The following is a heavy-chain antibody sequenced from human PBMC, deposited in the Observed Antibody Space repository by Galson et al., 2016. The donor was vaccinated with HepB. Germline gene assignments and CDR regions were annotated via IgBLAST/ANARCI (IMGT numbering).Heavy chain of an antibody. CDR3: ARYGDEAGWNFQH. CDR2: IKEDGSKT. V-gene: IGHV3-7*03. J-gene: IGHJ1*01. D-gene: IGHD6-19*01. CDR1: GFTFSRSW. Sequence: SLRLSCAASGFTFSRSWMNWVRQAPGKGLEWVASIKEDGSKTSYVDPVKGRFTISRDNVENSLYLQMNSLRAEDTAVYYCARYGDEAGWNFQHWGQGTLVTVSS.